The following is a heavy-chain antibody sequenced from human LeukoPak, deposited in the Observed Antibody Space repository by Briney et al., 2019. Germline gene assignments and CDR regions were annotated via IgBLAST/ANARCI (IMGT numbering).Heavy chain of an antibody. CDR3: ARDGYYYDSSGYYGRKYYFDY. D-gene: IGHD3-22*01. Sequence: GGSLRLSCAASGFTFDDYAMHWVRQAPGKGLEWVSLISWDGGSTYYADSVKGRFTISRGNSKNSLYLQMNSLRAEDTAVYYCARDGYYYDSSGYYGRKYYFDYWGQGTLVTVSS. V-gene: IGHV3-43D*03. CDR2: ISWDGGST. J-gene: IGHJ4*02. CDR1: GFTFDDYA.